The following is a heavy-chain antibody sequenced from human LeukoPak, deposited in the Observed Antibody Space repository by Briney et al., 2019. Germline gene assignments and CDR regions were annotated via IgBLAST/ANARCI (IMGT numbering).Heavy chain of an antibody. CDR1: GGSISSSSYY. J-gene: IGHJ4*02. D-gene: IGHD1-26*01. CDR3: ARVRGSYYSLYFDY. CDR2: IYYSGST. Sequence: SETLSLTCTVSGGSISSSSYYWGWIRQPPGKGLEWIGSIYYSGSTYYNPSLKSRVTISVDTSKNQFSLKLSSVTAADTAVYYCARVRGSYYSLYFDYWGQGTLVTVSS. V-gene: IGHV4-39*07.